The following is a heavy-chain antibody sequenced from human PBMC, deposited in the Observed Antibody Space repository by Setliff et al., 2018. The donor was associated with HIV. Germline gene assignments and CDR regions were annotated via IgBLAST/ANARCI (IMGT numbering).Heavy chain of an antibody. CDR2: INAGNGNT. CDR3: ARSSGVRGIYYYYGMDV. J-gene: IGHJ6*02. CDR1: GYTFTSYA. V-gene: IGHV1-3*01. D-gene: IGHD3-10*01. Sequence: ASVKVSCKASGYTFTSYAMHWVRQAPGQRLEWMGWINAGNGNTKYSQKFQGRVTITRDTSAGTAYMELSSLRSEDTAVYYCARSSGVRGIYYYYGMDVWGQGTTVTVSS.